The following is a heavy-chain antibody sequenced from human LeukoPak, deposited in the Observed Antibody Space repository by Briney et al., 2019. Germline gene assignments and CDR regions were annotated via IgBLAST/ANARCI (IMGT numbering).Heavy chain of an antibody. CDR2: INHSGST. Sequence: SETLSLTCAVYGGSFSGYYWSWIRQPPGKGLEWIGEINHSGSTNYNPSLKSRVTISVDTSKNQFSLKLSSVTAADTAVYYCASRRRRAFDIWGQGTMVTVSS. D-gene: IGHD6-25*01. CDR3: ASRRRRAFDI. V-gene: IGHV4-34*01. J-gene: IGHJ3*02. CDR1: GGSFSGYY.